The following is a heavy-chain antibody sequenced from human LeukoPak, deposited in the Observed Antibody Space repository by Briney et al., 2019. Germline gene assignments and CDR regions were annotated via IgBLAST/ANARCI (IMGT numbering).Heavy chain of an antibody. CDR3: ARDPTIYCSSTSCYGGEHAFDI. V-gene: IGHV1-18*01. Sequence: ASVKVSCKASGYTFTSYGISWVRQAPGQGLEWMGWISAYNGNTNYAQKLQGRVTMTTDTSTSTAYMELRSLRSDDTAVYYYARDPTIYCSSTSCYGGEHAFDIWGQGTMVTVSS. D-gene: IGHD2-2*01. J-gene: IGHJ3*02. CDR1: GYTFTSYG. CDR2: ISAYNGNT.